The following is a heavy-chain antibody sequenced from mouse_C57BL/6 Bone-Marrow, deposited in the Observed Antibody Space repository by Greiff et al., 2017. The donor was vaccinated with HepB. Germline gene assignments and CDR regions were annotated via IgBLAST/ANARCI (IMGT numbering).Heavy chain of an antibody. D-gene: IGHD2-5*01. J-gene: IGHJ4*01. CDR1: GYSITSGYY. CDR3: ATYYSNVEAMDY. CDR2: ISYDGSN. V-gene: IGHV3-6*01. Sequence: EVQLVESGPGLVKPSQSLSLTCSVTGYSITSGYYWNWIRQFPGNKLEWMGYISYDGSNNYNPSLKNRISITRDTSKNQFFLKLNSVTTEDTATYYCATYYSNVEAMDYWGQGTSVTVSS.